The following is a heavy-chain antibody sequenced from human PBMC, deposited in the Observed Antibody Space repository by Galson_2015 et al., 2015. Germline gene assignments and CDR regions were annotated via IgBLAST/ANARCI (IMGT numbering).Heavy chain of an antibody. CDR2: IKEDGSEK. D-gene: IGHD2-8*01. V-gene: IGHV3-7*01. J-gene: IGHJ4*02. CDR3: ARDLYGTPGVDY. CDR1: GFTFRRDW. Sequence: SLRLSCAASGFTFRRDWMSWVRQAPGKGLEWVANIKEDGSEKYYVDSVKGRFTISRDNAKNSLYLQMNSLRVEDTAVYYCARDLYGTPGVDYWGQGTLVSVSS.